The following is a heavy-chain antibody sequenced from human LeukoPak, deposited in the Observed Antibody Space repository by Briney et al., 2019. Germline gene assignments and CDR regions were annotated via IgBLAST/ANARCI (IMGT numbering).Heavy chain of an antibody. V-gene: IGHV1-2*02. CDR1: GYTFTGYY. CDR3: ARGGSGSYLELDY. J-gene: IGHJ4*02. Sequence: ASVKVSCKASGYTFTGYYMHWVRQAPGQGLEWMGWINPNSGGTNYAQKFQGRVTMTRNTSISTAYMELSRLRSDDTAVYYCARGGSGSYLELDYWGQGTLVTVSS. CDR2: INPNSGGT. D-gene: IGHD3-10*01.